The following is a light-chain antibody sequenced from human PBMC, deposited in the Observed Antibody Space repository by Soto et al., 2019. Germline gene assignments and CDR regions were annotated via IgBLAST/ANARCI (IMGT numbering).Light chain of an antibody. CDR2: DVS. Sequence: DIQMTQSPSTLSASVGDRVTITCRASQTISNWLAWYQQKPGKAPKLLIYDVSILESGVPSRFSGSGSGTEFTLTISSLQPDDSAAYYCQQYNSYSSTFGQGTKVDIK. V-gene: IGKV1-5*01. CDR3: QQYNSYSST. CDR1: QTISNW. J-gene: IGKJ1*01.